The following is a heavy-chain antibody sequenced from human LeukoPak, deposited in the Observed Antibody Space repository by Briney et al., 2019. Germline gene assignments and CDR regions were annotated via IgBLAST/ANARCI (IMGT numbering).Heavy chain of an antibody. CDR2: INPRGGST. J-gene: IGHJ4*02. CDR3: ATARAPPLGLPRYYDILTFDY. Sequence: ASVKVSCKASGYTFTSYYMHWVRQAPGQGLEWMGIINPRGGSTSYAQKFQGRVTMTRDTSTSTVYMELSSLRSEDTAVYYCATARAPPLGLPRYYDILTFDYWGQGTLVTVSS. V-gene: IGHV1-46*01. CDR1: GYTFTSYY. D-gene: IGHD3-9*01.